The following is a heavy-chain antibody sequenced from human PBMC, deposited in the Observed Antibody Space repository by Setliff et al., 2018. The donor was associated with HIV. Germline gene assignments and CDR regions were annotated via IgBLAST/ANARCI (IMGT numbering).Heavy chain of an antibody. D-gene: IGHD3-10*01. CDR1: GGSISSGDYY. J-gene: IGHJ2*01. Sequence: PSETLSLTCTFSGGSISSGDYYWTWIRQPPGKGLEWIGYIYNSGSTYYEPSLRGRVTISIDRSKNQFSLKLNSVTAADTAVYSCARETNASGSLTAYWYFDLWGRGTLVTVSS. V-gene: IGHV4-30-4*02. CDR2: IYNSGST. CDR3: ARETNASGSLTAYWYFDL.